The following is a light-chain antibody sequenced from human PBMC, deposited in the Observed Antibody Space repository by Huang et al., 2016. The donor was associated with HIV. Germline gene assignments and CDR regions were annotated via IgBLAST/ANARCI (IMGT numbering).Light chain of an antibody. CDR1: QSVFKD. Sequence: MTQSPSTLSVSPGESATLSCRASQSVFKDLAWYQQTPGQAPKLLIYGSSTGAAGIPARFSGSGSGTDFTLTISSLQSEDFAVYYCQQYNTSPRTFGQGTKVEV. CDR3: QQYNTSPRT. CDR2: GSS. J-gene: IGKJ1*01. V-gene: IGKV3-15*01.